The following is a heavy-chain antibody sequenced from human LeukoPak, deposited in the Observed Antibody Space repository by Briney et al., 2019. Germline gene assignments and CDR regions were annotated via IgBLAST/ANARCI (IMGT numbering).Heavy chain of an antibody. Sequence: SETLSLTCDVSDYSIRSSYYWGWIRQPPGKWLEWIGSLYHSGSAYYSPSLKSRVTISLDTSNNELSLRLSSVTAADTAIYYCARQNIVVVVAATPGAFDIWGQGTLVTASS. J-gene: IGHJ3*02. CDR3: ARQNIVVVVAATPGAFDI. V-gene: IGHV4-38-2*01. D-gene: IGHD2-15*01. CDR2: LYHSGSA. CDR1: DYSIRSSYY.